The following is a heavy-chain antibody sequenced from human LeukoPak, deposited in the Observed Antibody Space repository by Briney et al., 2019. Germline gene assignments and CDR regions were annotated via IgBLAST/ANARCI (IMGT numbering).Heavy chain of an antibody. V-gene: IGHV4-34*01. CDR2: INHSGST. CDR3: ARVVGGAYYYYYYYMDV. Sequence: GSLRLSCAASGFTVSSNYMSWIRQPPGKGLEWIGEINHSGSTNYNPSLKSRVTISVDTSKNQFSLKLSSVTAADTAVYYCARVVGGAYYYYYYYMDVWGKGTTVTVSS. J-gene: IGHJ6*03. D-gene: IGHD4-17*01. CDR1: GFTVSSNY.